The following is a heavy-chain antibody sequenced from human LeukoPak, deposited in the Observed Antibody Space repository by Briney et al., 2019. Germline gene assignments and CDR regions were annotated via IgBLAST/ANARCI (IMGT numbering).Heavy chain of an antibody. J-gene: IGHJ1*01. CDR2: ISGSGSST. CDR3: AKDTSYYCSGGSCYSVYFQH. Sequence: SGGSLRLSCAASGFTFSSYAMSWVRQAPGKGLEWVSGISGSGSSTYYADSVKGRFTISRDNSKNTLYLQMNSLRAEDTAVYYCAKDTSYYCSGGSCYSVYFQHWGQGTLVTVSS. V-gene: IGHV3-23*01. CDR1: GFTFSSYA. D-gene: IGHD2-15*01.